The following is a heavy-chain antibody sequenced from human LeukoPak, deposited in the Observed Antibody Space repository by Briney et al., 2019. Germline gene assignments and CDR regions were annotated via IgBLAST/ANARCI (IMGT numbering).Heavy chain of an antibody. V-gene: IGHV4-59*12. D-gene: IGHD1-26*01. J-gene: IGHJ4*02. Sequence: SETLSLTCTVSGGSISSYYWSWIRQPPGKGLEWIGYIYYSESANYNPSLKSRVTISVDTSTNQFSLKLNSVTAADTAVYYCASLQNIVGATPLPDYWGQGTLVTVSS. CDR2: IYYSESA. CDR3: ASLQNIVGATPLPDY. CDR1: GGSISSYY.